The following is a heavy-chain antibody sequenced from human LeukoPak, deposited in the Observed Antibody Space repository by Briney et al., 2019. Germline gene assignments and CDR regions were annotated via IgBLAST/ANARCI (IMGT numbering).Heavy chain of an antibody. CDR2: ISGSGGST. CDR1: GFTFSSYA. J-gene: IGHJ3*02. Sequence: GGSLRLSCAAPGFTFSSYAMSWVRQAPGKGLEWVSAISGSGGSTYYADSVKGRFTISRDNSKNTLYLQMNSLRAEDTAVYYCAKDSVLLWFGESDAFDIWGQGTMVTVSS. CDR3: AKDSVLLWFGESDAFDI. D-gene: IGHD3-10*01. V-gene: IGHV3-23*01.